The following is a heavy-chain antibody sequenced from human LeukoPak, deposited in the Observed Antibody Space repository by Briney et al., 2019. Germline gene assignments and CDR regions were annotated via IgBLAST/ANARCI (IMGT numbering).Heavy chain of an antibody. CDR3: ATLLQGDSSGYYFDY. V-gene: IGHV1-24*01. CDR2: FDPEDGET. J-gene: IGHJ4*02. D-gene: IGHD3-22*01. CDR1: GYTLTELS. Sequence: ASVKVSCKVSGYTLTELSMHWVRQAPGKGLEWMGGFDPEDGETIYAQKFQGRVTMTEDTSTDTAYMEPSSLRSEDTAVYYCATLLQGDSSGYYFDYWGQGTLVTVSS.